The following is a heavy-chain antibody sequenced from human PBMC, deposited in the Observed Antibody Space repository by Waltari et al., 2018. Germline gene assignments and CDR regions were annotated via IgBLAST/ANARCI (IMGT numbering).Heavy chain of an antibody. CDR3: ARINRLRNWYFDL. J-gene: IGHJ2*01. V-gene: IGHV3-74*01. CDR1: GFTFSSRW. D-gene: IGHD2-21*01. Sequence: EVQLVESGGGIVSPGGSVRLSGEASGFTFSSRWVRWVRQAPGKGLVWVSRANRDGSSTSDADSVKGRFTISRDNAKSTVYLQMNSLRAEDTAVYYCARINRLRNWYFDLWGRGTLVTVSS. CDR2: ANRDGSST.